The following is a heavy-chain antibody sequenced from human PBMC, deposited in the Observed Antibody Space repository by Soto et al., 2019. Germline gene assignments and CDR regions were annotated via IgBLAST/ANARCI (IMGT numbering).Heavy chain of an antibody. D-gene: IGHD3-9*01. V-gene: IGHV1-18*01. Sequence: QVQLVQSGAEVKKPGASVKVSCKASGYTFTSYGISWVRQAPGQGLEWMGWISAYNGNTNYAQKLQGRVTMTTDTSTSTAYMELRSLRSDDTAVYYCARDRLYYDILTGYYDPFDSWGQGTLVTVSS. J-gene: IGHJ4*02. CDR2: ISAYNGNT. CDR3: ARDRLYYDILTGYYDPFDS. CDR1: GYTFTSYG.